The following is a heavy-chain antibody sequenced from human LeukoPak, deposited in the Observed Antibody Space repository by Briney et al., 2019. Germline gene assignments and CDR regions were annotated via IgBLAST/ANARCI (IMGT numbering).Heavy chain of an antibody. Sequence: PGGSLRLSCAASGFTFSSYAMSWIRQPPGKGLEWIGYIYYSGSTYYNPSLKSRVTISVDTSKNQFSLKLSSVTAADTAVYHCARVVTTSGFHFDYWGQGTLVTVSS. D-gene: IGHD5-12*01. CDR1: GFTFSSYA. CDR2: IYYSGST. CDR3: ARVVTTSGFHFDY. V-gene: IGHV4-59*08. J-gene: IGHJ4*02.